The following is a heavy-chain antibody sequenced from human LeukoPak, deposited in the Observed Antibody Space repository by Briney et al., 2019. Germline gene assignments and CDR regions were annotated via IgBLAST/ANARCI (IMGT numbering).Heavy chain of an antibody. V-gene: IGHV3-21*01. CDR2: INKGGSYM. J-gene: IGHJ4*02. CDR1: GFIFRDYT. CDR3: ARSRSGGSLLGY. D-gene: IGHD2-15*01. Sequence: PGGSLRLSCVASGFIFRDYTMNWVRQTPGKGLEWVSAINKGGSYMAYADSVKGRFTVSRDNSKNTLYLQMNSLRAEDTAVYYCARSRSGGSLLGYWGQGTLVTVSS.